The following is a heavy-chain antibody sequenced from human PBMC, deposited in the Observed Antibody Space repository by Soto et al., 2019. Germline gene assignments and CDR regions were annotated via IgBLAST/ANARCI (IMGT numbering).Heavy chain of an antibody. V-gene: IGHV3-66*01. CDR2: IYSDGST. J-gene: IGHJ4*02. CDR3: ANQRGGYDRDFDY. Sequence: EVQLVESGGGLVQPGGSLRLSCVASGFTVTSNYMSWVRQAPGKGLEWVSVIYSDGSTYYADSVKGRFTISRDNSKNTLYLQMNSLRAEDTAVYYCANQRGGYDRDFDYWGQGTLVTVSS. D-gene: IGHD5-12*01. CDR1: GFTVTSNY.